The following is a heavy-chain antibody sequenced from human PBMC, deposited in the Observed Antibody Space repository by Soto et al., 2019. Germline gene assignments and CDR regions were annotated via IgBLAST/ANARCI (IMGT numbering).Heavy chain of an antibody. CDR2: INHSGST. CDR1: GGSFSGYY. D-gene: IGHD3-10*01. J-gene: IGHJ6*03. V-gene: IGHV4-34*01. Sequence: SETLSLTCAVYGGSFSGYYWSWIRQPPGKGLEWIGEINHSGSTNYNPSLKSRVTISVDTSKNQFSLKLSSVTAADTAVYYCARRVTMVRGVISGYYYYMDVWGKGTTVTVSS. CDR3: ARRVTMVRGVISGYYYYMDV.